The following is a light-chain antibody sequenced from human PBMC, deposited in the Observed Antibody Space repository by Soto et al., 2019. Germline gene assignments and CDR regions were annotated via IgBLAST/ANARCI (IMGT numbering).Light chain of an antibody. Sequence: DIVMTQSPLSLPVTPGEPASISCRSSRSLLHSNGYNYLDWYLQKTGQSPQLLIYLGYNRASGVPDRFSGSGSGTDFTLKISRVEAEDVGVYYCMQALQTPLTFGGGTKVEIK. V-gene: IGKV2-28*01. CDR2: LGY. J-gene: IGKJ4*01. CDR1: RSLLHSNGYNY. CDR3: MQALQTPLT.